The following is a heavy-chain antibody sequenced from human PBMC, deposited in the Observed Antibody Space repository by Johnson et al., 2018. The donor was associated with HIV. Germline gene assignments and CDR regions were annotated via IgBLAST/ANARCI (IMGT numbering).Heavy chain of an antibody. CDR3: ARLVMVRGVMGAFDI. D-gene: IGHD3-10*01. CDR1: GFTFDDYG. J-gene: IGHJ3*02. V-gene: IGHV3-20*04. Sequence: VQLVESGGGVVRPGGSLRLSCAASGFTFDDYGMSWVRQAPGKGLAWVSGINWNGGSRGYADSVKGRFTISRDNAKKYLSLQMNSLRDEDTALYYCARLVMVRGVMGAFDIWGRGTLVTVSS. CDR2: INWNGGSR.